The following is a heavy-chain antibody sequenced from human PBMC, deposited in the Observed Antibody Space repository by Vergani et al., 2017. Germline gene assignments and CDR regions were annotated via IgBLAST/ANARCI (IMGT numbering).Heavy chain of an antibody. Sequence: QVQLVQSGAEVKKPGASVKIACKTSGYTFTNHHFHWFRQPPGQGLEWMGIITPGVSTDYGPKFQGRATMTRDTSTRTVYMDLTGLRSDDTAMYYCARTSSISGSYYNGEWDYWGQGTLVVVSS. CDR1: GYTFTNHH. CDR2: ITPGVST. J-gene: IGHJ4*02. D-gene: IGHD3-10*01. CDR3: ARTSSISGSYYNGEWDY. V-gene: IGHV1-46*03.